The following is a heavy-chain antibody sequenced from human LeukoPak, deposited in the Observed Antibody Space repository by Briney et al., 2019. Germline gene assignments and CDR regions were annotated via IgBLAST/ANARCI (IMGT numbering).Heavy chain of an antibody. D-gene: IGHD3-3*01. Sequence: ASVKVSCKVSGYTLTELSMHWVRQAPGKGLEWMGGFDPEDGETIYAQKFQGRVTMTEDTSTDTAYMELSSLRSEDTAVYYCATVRDFHNWFDPWGQGTLVTVSS. CDR3: ATVRDFHNWFDP. V-gene: IGHV1-24*01. CDR1: GYTLTELS. CDR2: FDPEDGET. J-gene: IGHJ5*02.